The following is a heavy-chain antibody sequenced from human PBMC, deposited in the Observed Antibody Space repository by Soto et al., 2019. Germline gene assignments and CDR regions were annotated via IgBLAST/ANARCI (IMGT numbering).Heavy chain of an antibody. CDR3: ARDQVPGLDAFDI. CDR1: GFTFSSYS. CDR2: ISRSAGNT. Sequence: VGSLRLSCAASGFTFSSYSMNWVRQAPGKGLEWVSSISRSAGNTYYADSVKGRFTISRDNAKNSMYLQMNSLRAEDTAVYYCARDQVPGLDAFDIWGQGTMVTVSS. J-gene: IGHJ3*02. V-gene: IGHV3-21*01.